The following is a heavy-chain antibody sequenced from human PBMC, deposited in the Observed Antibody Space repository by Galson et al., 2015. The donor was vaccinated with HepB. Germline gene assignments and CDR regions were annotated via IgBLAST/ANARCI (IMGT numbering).Heavy chain of an antibody. CDR1: SGSLSGFS. J-gene: IGHJ3*01. D-gene: IGHD3-16*01. V-gene: IGHV4-34*01. CDR3: ARVFRQMTMMRGVYAFDL. Sequence: ETLSLTCGVSSGSLSGFSWSWIRQPPGKGLEWIGRVSYRGGTTYNSSLESRLTISIDTTTNQFSLRLTSVTAADSGIYYCARVFRQMTMMRGVYAFDLWGQGTMVAVSS. CDR2: VSYRGGT.